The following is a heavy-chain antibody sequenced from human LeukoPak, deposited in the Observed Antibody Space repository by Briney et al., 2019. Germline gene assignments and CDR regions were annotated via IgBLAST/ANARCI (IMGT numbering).Heavy chain of an antibody. J-gene: IGHJ5*02. D-gene: IGHD6-13*01. V-gene: IGHV1-46*01. CDR2: INPSGGST. Sequence: ASVKVSCKASGYTFTSYAMNWVRQAPGQGLEWMGIINPSGGSTSYAQKFQGRVTMTRDTSTSTVYMELSSLRSEDTAVYYCAIDSSSWYGEWFDPWGQGTLVTVSS. CDR1: GYTFTSYA. CDR3: AIDSSSWYGEWFDP.